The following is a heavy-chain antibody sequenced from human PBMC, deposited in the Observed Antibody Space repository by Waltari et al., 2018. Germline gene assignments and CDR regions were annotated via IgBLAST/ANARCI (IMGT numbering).Heavy chain of an antibody. D-gene: IGHD5-12*01. J-gene: IGHJ3*01. V-gene: IGHV4-39*01. CDR3: ATYIGASVGTAAFDV. CDR2: ISYAGTT. Sequence: QLQLQESGPGPVKPSETLSLPLRVPGGSIDTPNPYWSWIRQPPGQGLEWIGTISYAGTTYTNPSLRSRLTMSRDTSKNQLSLTLGSTTAADTAVYYCATYIGASVGTAAFDVWGQGTMVTVSS. CDR1: GGSIDTPNPY.